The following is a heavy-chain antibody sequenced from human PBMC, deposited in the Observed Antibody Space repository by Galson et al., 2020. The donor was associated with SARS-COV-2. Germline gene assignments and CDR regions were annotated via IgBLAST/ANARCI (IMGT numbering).Heavy chain of an antibody. D-gene: IGHD6-13*01. Sequence: GESLKISCAASGFTFSSYAMHWVRQAPGKGLEWVGSISSERSNKYSADSVKGRFTISRDNSKNTLYLQMNSLRAEDTAVYYCATGPQQLVNWFDPWGQGTLVTVSS. V-gene: IGHV3-30*04. CDR1: GFTFSSYA. J-gene: IGHJ5*02. CDR3: ATGPQQLVNWFDP. CDR2: ISSERSNK.